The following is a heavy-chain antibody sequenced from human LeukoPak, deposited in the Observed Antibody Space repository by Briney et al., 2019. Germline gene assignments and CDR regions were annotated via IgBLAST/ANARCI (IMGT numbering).Heavy chain of an antibody. Sequence: GGSLRLSCAASGFTFSSYAMSWVRQAPGKGLEWVSASSGSGGSTYYADSVKGRFTISRDNSKNTLYLQMNSLRAEDTAVYYCAKDVRGRLRANWFDPWGQGTLVTVSS. CDR3: AKDVRGRLRANWFDP. D-gene: IGHD3-10*02. CDR1: GFTFSSYA. J-gene: IGHJ5*02. V-gene: IGHV3-23*01. CDR2: SSGSGGST.